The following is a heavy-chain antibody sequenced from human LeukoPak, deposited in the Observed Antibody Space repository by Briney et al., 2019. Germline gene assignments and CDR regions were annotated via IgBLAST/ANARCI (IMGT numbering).Heavy chain of an antibody. Sequence: GGSLRLSCAASGCTFSSYSMNWVRQAPGKGLEWVSSISSSSSYIYYADSVKGRFTISRDNAKNSLCLQMNSLRAEDTAVYYCARDGSHGTDDYWGQGTLVTVSS. V-gene: IGHV3-21*01. CDR3: ARDGSHGTDDY. CDR1: GCTFSSYS. CDR2: ISSSSSYI. J-gene: IGHJ4*02.